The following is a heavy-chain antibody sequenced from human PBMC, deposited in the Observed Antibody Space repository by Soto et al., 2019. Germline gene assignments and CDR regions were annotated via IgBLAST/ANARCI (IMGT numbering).Heavy chain of an antibody. J-gene: IGHJ4*02. V-gene: IGHV3-23*01. CDR2: ISGSGGST. D-gene: IGHD3-22*01. CDR3: AKDSTYYYESSGFYSDY. CDR1: GLTFSSYA. Sequence: GGSLRLSCAASGLTFSSYAMSWVRQAPGKGLEWVSVISGSGGSTYIADSVKGRFTVSRDNSKNTLYLQMNSLRAEDTAVYYCAKDSTYYYESSGFYSDYWGQGTLVTVSS.